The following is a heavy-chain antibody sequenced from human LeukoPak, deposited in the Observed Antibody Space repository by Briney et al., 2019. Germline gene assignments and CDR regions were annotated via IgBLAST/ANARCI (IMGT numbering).Heavy chain of an antibody. D-gene: IGHD6-19*01. CDR2: IIPIFGTA. CDR3: AIGLSNGSGWYGDI. V-gene: IGHV1-69*13. Sequence: SVKVSCKASGYTFTGYYMHWVRQAPGQGLEWMGGIIPIFGTANYAQKFQGRVTITADESTSTAYMELSSLRSEGTAVYYCAIGLSNGSGWYGDIWGQGTMVTVSS. CDR1: GYTFTGYY. J-gene: IGHJ3*02.